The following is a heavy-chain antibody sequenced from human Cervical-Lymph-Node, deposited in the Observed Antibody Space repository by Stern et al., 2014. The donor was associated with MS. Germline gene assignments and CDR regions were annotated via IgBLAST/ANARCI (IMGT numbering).Heavy chain of an antibody. CDR3: ARGELKEGLVRGMDV. CDR2: IIPIFGTA. D-gene: IGHD6-13*01. V-gene: IGHV1-69*06. Sequence: QVQLVQSGAEVKKPGSSVKVSCKASGCTFSSYAISWVRQAPGQGLEWVGRIIPIFGTANYAQKFQGRVTITADKSKSPAYLELSSLRSEDTAVYYCARGELKEGLVRGMDVWGQGTTVTVSS. J-gene: IGHJ6*02. CDR1: GCTFSSYA.